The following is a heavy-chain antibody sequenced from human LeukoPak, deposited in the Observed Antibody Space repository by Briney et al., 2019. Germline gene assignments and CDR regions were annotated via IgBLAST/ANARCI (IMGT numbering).Heavy chain of an antibody. J-gene: IGHJ4*02. D-gene: IGHD4-11*01. CDR1: GFIFSNYW. V-gene: IGHV3-7*03. CDR2: IKQDGTET. CDR3: AREDHSNYEY. Sequence: GGSLRLSCAASGFIFSNYWVSWVRQAPGKGLEWVASIKQDGTETHYVDSVKGRFTISKDNAKNSLYLRLDSLRAEDTAVYYCAREDHSNYEYWGQGALVTVSS.